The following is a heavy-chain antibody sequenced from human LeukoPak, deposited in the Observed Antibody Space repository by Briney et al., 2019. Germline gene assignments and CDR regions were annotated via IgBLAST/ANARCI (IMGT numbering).Heavy chain of an antibody. D-gene: IGHD2-15*01. Sequence: GASLRLSCAASGFTFSSYSMNWVRQAPGKGLEWVSSISSSSSYIYYADSVKGRFTISRDNAKNSLYLQMNSLRAEDTAVYYCARGRGRTDYFDYWGQGTLVTVSS. CDR1: GFTFSSYS. J-gene: IGHJ4*02. V-gene: IGHV3-21*01. CDR3: ARGRGRTDYFDY. CDR2: ISSSSSYI.